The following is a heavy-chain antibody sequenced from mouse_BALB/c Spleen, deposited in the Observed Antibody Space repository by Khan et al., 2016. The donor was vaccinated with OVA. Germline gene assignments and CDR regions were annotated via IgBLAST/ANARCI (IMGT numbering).Heavy chain of an antibody. D-gene: IGHD1-1*01. J-gene: IGHJ4*01. CDR3: ARSNYYGRGLYAMDY. Sequence: DLVEPGASVKLSRKASGCTFTSYWINWIKERPGQGLEWIGQIGPGSGSAYYNELFKGKATLTVDTSSSTVYIQLSSLSSEDSAVYFCARSNYYGRGLYAMDYWGQGTSVTVSS. V-gene: IGHV1S41*01. CDR1: GCTFTSYW. CDR2: IGPGSGSA.